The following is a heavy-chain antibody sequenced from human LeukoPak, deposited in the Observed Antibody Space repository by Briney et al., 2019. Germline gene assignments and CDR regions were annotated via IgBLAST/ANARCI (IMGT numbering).Heavy chain of an antibody. Sequence: GASVKVSCKASGYTFTGYYMHWVRQAPGQGLEWMGWINPNSGGINYAQKFQGRVTMTRDTSISTAYMELSRLRSDDTAVYYCARGLVGAMPNYWGQGTLVTVSS. D-gene: IGHD1-26*01. CDR3: ARGLVGAMPNY. CDR1: GYTFTGYY. J-gene: IGHJ4*02. V-gene: IGHV1-2*02. CDR2: INPNSGGI.